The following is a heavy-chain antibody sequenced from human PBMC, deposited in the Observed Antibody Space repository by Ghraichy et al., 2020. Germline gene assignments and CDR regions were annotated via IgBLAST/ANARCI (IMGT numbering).Heavy chain of an antibody. J-gene: IGHJ4*02. D-gene: IGHD2-2*01. CDR3: ARMGYCSSTSCYVD. CDR1: GFSLSTSGMC. Sequence: PTLVKPTQTLTLTCTFSGFSLSTSGMCVSWIRQPPGKALEWLARIDWDDDKYYSTSLKTRLTISKDTSKNQVVLTMTNMDPVDTATYYCARMGYCSSTSCYVDWGQGTLVTVSS. V-gene: IGHV2-70*11. CDR2: IDWDDDK.